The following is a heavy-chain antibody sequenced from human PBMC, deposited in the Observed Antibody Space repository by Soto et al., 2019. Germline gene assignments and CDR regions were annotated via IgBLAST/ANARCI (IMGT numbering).Heavy chain of an antibody. V-gene: IGHV4-4*07. Sequence: QVQLQESGPGLVKPSETLSLTCSVSGGSISSSYWSWIRQPAGKGLEWLGRIFPGGSTNFNPSLASRVTMSVGTAKNQFSLILTSVTAADTAVYYCARESPRTTGAYDYWGQGTLLTVSS. D-gene: IGHD1-1*01. J-gene: IGHJ4*02. CDR3: ARESPRTTGAYDY. CDR1: GGSISSSY. CDR2: IFPGGST.